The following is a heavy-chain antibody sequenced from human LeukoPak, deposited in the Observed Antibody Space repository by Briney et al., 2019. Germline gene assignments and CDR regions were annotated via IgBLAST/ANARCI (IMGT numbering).Heavy chain of an antibody. Sequence: SETLSLTCTVSGGSIGSGDYYWSWIRQPPGKGLEWIGYTYYSGSTYYNPSLKSRITISVNTSKSQFSLKLSSVTAADTAVYYCARGLFGYCSSTSCYRWFDPWGQGTLVTVSS. J-gene: IGHJ5*02. V-gene: IGHV4-30-4*08. CDR1: GGSIGSGDYY. CDR2: TYYSGST. D-gene: IGHD2-2*03. CDR3: ARGLFGYCSSTSCYRWFDP.